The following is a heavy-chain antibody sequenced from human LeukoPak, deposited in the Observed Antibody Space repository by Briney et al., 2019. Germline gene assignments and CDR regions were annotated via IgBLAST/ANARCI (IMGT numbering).Heavy chain of an antibody. V-gene: IGHV4-34*01. CDR1: GGSFGGYF. CDR2: VNHSGST. D-gene: IGHD3-22*01. Sequence: PSETPSLTCSAYGGSFGGYFWSWIRQPPGEGLEWIGEVNHSGSTNYNPSLKSRVTISVDTSRTQFSLNLSSVTAADTAVYYCARGPPLAYYGTGGYYFFDYWGQGILVTVSP. CDR3: ARGPPLAYYGTGGYYFFDY. J-gene: IGHJ4*02.